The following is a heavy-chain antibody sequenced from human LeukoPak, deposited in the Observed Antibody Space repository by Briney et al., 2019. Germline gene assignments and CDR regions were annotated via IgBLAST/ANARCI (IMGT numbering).Heavy chain of an antibody. Sequence: ASVKVSCKASGGTFSSYAISWVRQAPGQGLEWMGGIIPIFGTANYAQKFQGRVTITADKSTSTAYMELSSLRSEDTAVYYCARGRGLYDSRGYYYYWGQGTLVTVSS. D-gene: IGHD3-22*01. CDR1: GGTFSSYA. CDR3: ARGRGLYDSRGYYYY. J-gene: IGHJ4*02. V-gene: IGHV1-69*06. CDR2: IIPIFGTA.